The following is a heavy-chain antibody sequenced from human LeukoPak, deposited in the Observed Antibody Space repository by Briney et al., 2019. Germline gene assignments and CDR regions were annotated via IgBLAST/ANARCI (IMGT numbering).Heavy chain of an antibody. V-gene: IGHV1-8*03. D-gene: IGHD3-3*01. CDR2: MNPNSGNT. J-gene: IGHJ6*03. CDR1: GYTFTSYD. Sequence: GASVKVSCKASGYTFTSYDINWVRQATGQGLEWMGWMNPNSGNTGYAQKFQGRATITRNTSISTAYMELSSLRSEDTAVYYCARGPKITIFGVVTLYYYYYMDVWGKGTTVTVSS. CDR3: ARGPKITIFGVVTLYYYYYMDV.